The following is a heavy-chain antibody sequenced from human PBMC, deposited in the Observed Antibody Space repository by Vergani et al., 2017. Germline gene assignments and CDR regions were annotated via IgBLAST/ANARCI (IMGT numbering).Heavy chain of an antibody. V-gene: IGHV4-31*11. CDR3: ARVDTQVPATSHFYYMDV. CDR1: GGSISSGDHC. D-gene: IGHD6-25*01. Sequence: QVQLQESGPGVVKPSQTLSLTCAVSGGSISSGDHCWTWIRQRPGKGLEWIGYIFYSGTTYDNPPLRSRLTISVDTSQNQFSLKLRSGTAADTAVYYCARVDTQVPATSHFYYMDVWGKGTTVVVSS. CDR2: IFYSGTT. J-gene: IGHJ6*03.